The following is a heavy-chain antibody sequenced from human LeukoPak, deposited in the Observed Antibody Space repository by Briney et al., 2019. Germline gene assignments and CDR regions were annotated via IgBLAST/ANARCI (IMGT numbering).Heavy chain of an antibody. V-gene: IGHV3-74*01. CDR1: GFTFSSYW. CDR3: ARDGGYSYGYYYGMDV. D-gene: IGHD5-18*01. CDR2: IYIDGGTT. J-gene: IGHJ6*02. Sequence: QPGGSLRLSCAASGFTFSSYWMHWVRQAPGKGLVWVSRIYIDGGTTTYADSVKGRFTISRDNAKNSLYLQMNSLRAEDTAVYYCARDGGYSYGYYYGMDVWGQGTTVTVSS.